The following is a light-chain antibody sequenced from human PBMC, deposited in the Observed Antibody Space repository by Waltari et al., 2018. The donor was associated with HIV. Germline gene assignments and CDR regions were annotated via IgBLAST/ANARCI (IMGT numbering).Light chain of an antibody. CDR2: EVS. J-gene: IGLJ1*01. V-gene: IGLV2-14*01. CDR3: TSYTSSGTLYV. Sequence: QSALTQPASVSGSPGQSITISRTGTSSDVGGYNYVPWYQQHPGKAPKLMIYEVSNRPSGISNRFSGSKSGNTASLTISGLQAEDEADYYCTSYTSSGTLYVFGTGTKVTVL. CDR1: SSDVGGYNY.